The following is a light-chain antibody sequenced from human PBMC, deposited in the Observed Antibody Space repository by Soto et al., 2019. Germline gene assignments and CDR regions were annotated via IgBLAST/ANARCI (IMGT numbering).Light chain of an antibody. V-gene: IGLV2-23*01. J-gene: IGLJ3*02. CDR2: EGS. Sequence: QSALTQPASVSGXXXXSXTXSCTGTSSDVGSYNLVSWYQQHPGNAPKLMIYEGSKRPSGVSNRFFGSKSGNTASLTISGLQAEDEADYYCCSFARGSTLVFGGGTKVTVL. CDR1: SSDVGSYNL. CDR3: CSFARGSTLV.